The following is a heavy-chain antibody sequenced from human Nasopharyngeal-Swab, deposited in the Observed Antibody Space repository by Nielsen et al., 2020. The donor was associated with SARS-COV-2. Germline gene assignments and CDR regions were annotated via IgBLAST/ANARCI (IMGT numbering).Heavy chain of an antibody. D-gene: IGHD5-12*01. J-gene: IGHJ4*02. CDR1: GFTFDDYA. Sequence: GGSLRLSCAAPGFTFDDYAMHWVRQAPGKGLEWVSGISWNSGSIGYADSVKGRFTISRDNAKNSLYLQMNSLRAEDTAVYYCARDKDSGYELTPPLYWGQGTLVTVSS. CDR3: ARDKDSGYELTPPLY. V-gene: IGHV3-9*01. CDR2: ISWNSGSI.